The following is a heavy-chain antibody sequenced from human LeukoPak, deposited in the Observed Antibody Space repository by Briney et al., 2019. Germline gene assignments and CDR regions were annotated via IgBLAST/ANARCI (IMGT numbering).Heavy chain of an antibody. V-gene: IGHV3-64*01. CDR3: ARGYYGSGSYF. Sequence: GGSLRLSCAASGFTFSSYAMHWVRQAPGKGLEYVSAISSNGGSTYYANSVKGRFTISRDNSKNTLYLQMGSLRAEDTAVYYCARGYYGSGSYFWGQGTLVTVSS. CDR1: GFTFSSYA. CDR2: ISSNGGST. J-gene: IGHJ4*02. D-gene: IGHD3-10*01.